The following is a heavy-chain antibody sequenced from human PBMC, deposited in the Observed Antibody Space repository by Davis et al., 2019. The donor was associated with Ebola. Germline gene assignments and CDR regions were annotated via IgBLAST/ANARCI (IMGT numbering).Heavy chain of an antibody. V-gene: IGHV1-2*06. Sequence: AAPVKVSCKASGYTFTSYGISWVRQAPGQGLEWMGRINPNSGGTNYAQKFQGRVTMTRDTSISTAYMELSRLRSDDTAVYYCARTGYSYGSLDYWGQGTLVTVSS. J-gene: IGHJ4*02. CDR2: INPNSGGT. D-gene: IGHD5-18*01. CDR1: GYTFTSYG. CDR3: ARTGYSYGSLDY.